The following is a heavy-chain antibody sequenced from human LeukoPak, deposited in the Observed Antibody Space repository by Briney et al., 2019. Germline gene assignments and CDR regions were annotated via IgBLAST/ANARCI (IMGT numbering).Heavy chain of an antibody. CDR2: INHSGST. CDR1: GGSFSGYY. Sequence: SETLSLTCAVYGGSFSGYYWSWLRQPPGKGLEWIGEINHSGSTNYNPSLKSRVTISVDTSKNQFSLKLSSVTAADTAVYYCARGADGSGYYYVDYWGQGTLVTVSS. D-gene: IGHD3-22*01. J-gene: IGHJ4*02. V-gene: IGHV4-34*01. CDR3: ARGADGSGYYYVDY.